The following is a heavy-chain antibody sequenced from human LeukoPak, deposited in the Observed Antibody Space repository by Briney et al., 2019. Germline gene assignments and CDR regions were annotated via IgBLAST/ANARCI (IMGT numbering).Heavy chain of an antibody. J-gene: IGHJ4*02. CDR1: GYTFTDYS. D-gene: IGHD2-15*01. CDR3: VRGRFSYCSGDVCDSQYFEY. CDR2: INPNSGGT. V-gene: IGHV1-2*02. Sequence: ASVKVSCKASGYTFTDYSLHWVRQAPGQGLEWMGWINPNSGGTKFAQKFQGRVTMTSDTSIKTAYMELRRLRSEDTALYYCVRGRFSYCSGDVCDSQYFEYWGQGTLLTVSS.